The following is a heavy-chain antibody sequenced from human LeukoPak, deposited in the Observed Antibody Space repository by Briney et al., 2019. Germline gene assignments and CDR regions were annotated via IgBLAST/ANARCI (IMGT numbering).Heavy chain of an antibody. D-gene: IGHD7-27*01. CDR2: IVVGSGNT. V-gene: IGHV1-58*01. CDR3: AAMWGRESYYMDV. CDR1: GFTFTSSA. Sequence: ASVKVSCKASGFTFTSSAVQWVRQARGQRLGWIGWIVVGSGNTNYAQKFQERVTITRDMSTSTAYMELSSLRSEDTAVYYCAAMWGRESYYMDVWGKGTTVTVSS. J-gene: IGHJ6*03.